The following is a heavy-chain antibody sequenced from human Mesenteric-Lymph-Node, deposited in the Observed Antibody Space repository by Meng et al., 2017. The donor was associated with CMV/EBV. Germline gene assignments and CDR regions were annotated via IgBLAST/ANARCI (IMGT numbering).Heavy chain of an antibody. CDR1: GGSISSNI. CDR2: ISSSSSCI. V-gene: IGHV3-21*01. CDR3: ARWGAYDAFDI. D-gene: IGHD3-16*01. J-gene: IGHJ3*02. Sequence: ETLSLTCTVSGGSISSNIYYWGWIRQPPGKGLEWVSSISSSSSCIYYADSVKGRFTISRDNAKNSLYLQMNSLRAEDTAVYYCARWGAYDAFDIWGQGTMVTVSS.